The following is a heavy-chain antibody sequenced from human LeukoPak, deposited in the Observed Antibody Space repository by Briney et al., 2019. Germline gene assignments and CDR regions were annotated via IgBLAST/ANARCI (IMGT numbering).Heavy chain of an antibody. CDR2: IYTRGST. CDR1: GGSISSGWYY. V-gene: IGHV4-61*02. CDR3: ARDDSYYDFWSGYSGNWFDP. D-gene: IGHD3-3*01. Sequence: PSETLSLTCTVSGGSISSGWYYWSWIRQPAGKGLEWIGRIYTRGSTNYNPSLETRVTISVDTSKNQFSLKLSSVTAADTAVYYCARDDSYYDFWSGYSGNWFDPWGQGTLVTVSS. J-gene: IGHJ5*02.